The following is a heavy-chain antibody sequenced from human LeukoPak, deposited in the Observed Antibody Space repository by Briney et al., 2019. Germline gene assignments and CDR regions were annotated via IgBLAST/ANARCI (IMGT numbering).Heavy chain of an antibody. D-gene: IGHD2-15*01. V-gene: IGHV4-38-2*01. Sequence: SETLSLTCAVSGYSLSSGYYWGWIRQPPGKGLEWIGSIYHSGSASYNPSLKSRLTTSVDTSKNQFSLKLSSVTASDTAVYYCARGDGSYPDWGQGTLVTVSS. CDR1: GYSLSSGYY. CDR2: IYHSGSA. J-gene: IGHJ4*02. CDR3: ARGDGSYPD.